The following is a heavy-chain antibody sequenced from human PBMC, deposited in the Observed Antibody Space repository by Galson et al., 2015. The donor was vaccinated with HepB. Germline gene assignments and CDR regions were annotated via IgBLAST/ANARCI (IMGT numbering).Heavy chain of an antibody. CDR3: VRDNWFDP. Sequence: SVKVSCKASGYAFTRHPMHWVRQAPGQRLEWMGWINTDNGNTQYSQKFQGRVTITRDTSASTAYMELSSLRSEDMAVYYCVRDNWFDPRGQGTLVTVSS. CDR1: GYAFTRHP. J-gene: IGHJ5*02. CDR2: INTDNGNT. V-gene: IGHV1-3*04.